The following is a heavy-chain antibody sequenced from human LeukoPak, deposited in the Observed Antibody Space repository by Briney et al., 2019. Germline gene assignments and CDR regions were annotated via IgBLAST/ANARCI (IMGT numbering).Heavy chain of an antibody. CDR1: GFTVSNNY. D-gene: IGHD3-9*01. Sequence: GGSLRLSCAASGFTVSNNYMSWVRQAPGKGLEWVSVIYSGGSTYYADSVKGRFTISRDNSKNTLYLQMNSLRAGDTAVYYCARGNILTGYDYWGQGTLVTASS. CDR2: IYSGGST. CDR3: ARGNILTGYDY. V-gene: IGHV3-66*01. J-gene: IGHJ4*02.